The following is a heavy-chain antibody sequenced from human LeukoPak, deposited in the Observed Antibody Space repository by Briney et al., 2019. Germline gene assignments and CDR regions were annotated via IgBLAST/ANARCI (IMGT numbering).Heavy chain of an antibody. Sequence: PGGSLRLSCAASGFTFDDYAMHWVRQAPGKGLEWVSGISWNSGSIGYADSVKGRFTISRDNAKNSLYLQMNSLRAEDTALYYCAKSQWKVVTPGWFDPWGQGTLVTVSS. CDR1: GFTFDDYA. J-gene: IGHJ5*02. CDR3: AKSQWKVVTPGWFDP. CDR2: ISWNSGSI. V-gene: IGHV3-9*01. D-gene: IGHD4-23*01.